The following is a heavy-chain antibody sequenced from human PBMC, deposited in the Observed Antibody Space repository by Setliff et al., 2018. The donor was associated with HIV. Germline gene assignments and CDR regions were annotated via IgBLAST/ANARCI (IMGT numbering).Heavy chain of an antibody. V-gene: IGHV4-4*02. CDR1: GGSISSSNW. Sequence: SETLSLTCAVSGGSISSSNWWTWVRQPPGKGLEWIGEIYQSGSTNYNPSLKSRVTISVDKSKKQFSLKLSSVTAADTAVYYCARPNYYDSGGYPDGFDIWGQGTMVTVS. CDR3: ARPNYYDSGGYPDGFDI. D-gene: IGHD3-22*01. CDR2: IYQSGST. J-gene: IGHJ3*02.